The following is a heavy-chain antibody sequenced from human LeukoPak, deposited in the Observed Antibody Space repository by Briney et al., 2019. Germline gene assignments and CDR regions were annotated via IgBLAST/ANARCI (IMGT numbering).Heavy chain of an antibody. CDR3: AKGHCTNGICWLD. CDR1: GFTVSSTY. Sequence: GGYLRLSCAASGFTVSSTYMSWLRQAPGKGLEWVSIIYSAGSTYYADSVKGRFTISRDNSKNTLYLQMNSLTAEDTAVYYCAKGHCTNGICWLDWGQGTLVTVSS. D-gene: IGHD2-8*01. CDR2: IYSAGST. J-gene: IGHJ4*02. V-gene: IGHV3-53*01.